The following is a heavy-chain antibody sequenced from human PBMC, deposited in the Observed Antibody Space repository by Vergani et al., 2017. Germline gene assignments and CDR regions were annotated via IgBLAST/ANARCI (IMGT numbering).Heavy chain of an antibody. J-gene: IGHJ4*02. V-gene: IGHV3-13*04. CDR3: ARVDKGGSYPDY. CDR1: GFTFSSYD. D-gene: IGHD1-26*01. CDR2: IGTAGDT. Sequence: EVQLVESGGGLVKPGGSLRLSCAASGFTFSSYDMHWVRQATGKGLEWVSAIGTAGDTYYPGSVKGRFTISRENAKNSLYLQMNSLRAGDTAVYYCARVDKGGSYPDYWGQGTLVTVSS.